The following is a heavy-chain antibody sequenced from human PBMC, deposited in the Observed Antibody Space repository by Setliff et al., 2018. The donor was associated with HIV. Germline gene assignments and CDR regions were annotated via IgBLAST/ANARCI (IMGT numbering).Heavy chain of an antibody. Sequence: SETLSLTCTVSGGSISSAGYYWSWIRQHPGKGLEWIGYIYNTGSAYFNPSLKSRLTISVDTSRNQFSLKLSSVTAADTAVYYCARGYTRGYFSHFDHWGQGTLVTVSS. CDR2: IYNTGSA. J-gene: IGHJ4*02. V-gene: IGHV4-31*03. CDR1: GGSISSAGYY. CDR3: ARGYTRGYFSHFDH. D-gene: IGHD3-22*01.